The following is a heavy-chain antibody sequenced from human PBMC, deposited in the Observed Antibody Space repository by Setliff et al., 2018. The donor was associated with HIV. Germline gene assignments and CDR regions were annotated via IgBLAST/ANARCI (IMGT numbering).Heavy chain of an antibody. Sequence: SVKVSCKASGFTFSSSAMQWVRQARGQRLEWIGCIVVGSGSTNYAQKFQERVTVTRDMSTTTAYMELSSLRSEDTAVYCCAAGTNGENFSKFYYGMDVWGQGTTVTVSS. CDR3: AAGTNGENFSKFYYGMDV. CDR1: GFTFSSSA. D-gene: IGHD1-7*01. CDR2: IVVGSGST. V-gene: IGHV1-58*02. J-gene: IGHJ6*02.